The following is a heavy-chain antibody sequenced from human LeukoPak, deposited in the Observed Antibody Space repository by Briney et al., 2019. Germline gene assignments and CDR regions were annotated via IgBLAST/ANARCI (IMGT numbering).Heavy chain of an antibody. Sequence: SETLSLTCTVSGGSISSSSYYWGWIRQPPGKGLEWIGSIYYSGSTYYNPSLKSRVTISVDTSKNQFSLKLSSVTAADTAVYYCARFGVVTALDAFDIWGQGTMVTVSS. J-gene: IGHJ3*02. CDR1: GGSISSSSYY. V-gene: IGHV4-39*07. CDR3: ARFGVVTALDAFDI. D-gene: IGHD3-3*01. CDR2: IYYSGST.